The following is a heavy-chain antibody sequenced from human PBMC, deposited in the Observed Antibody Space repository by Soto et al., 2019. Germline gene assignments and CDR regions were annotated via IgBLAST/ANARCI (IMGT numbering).Heavy chain of an antibody. D-gene: IGHD6-6*01. CDR2: IYYSGST. V-gene: IGHV4-59*01. CDR3: ARDLLWQLGGFDP. CDR1: GGYISSYC. Sequence: SETLSVTCTVAGGYISSYCWSWIRQPPGKGLEWIGYIYYSGSTNYNPSLKSRVTISVDTSKNQFSLKLSSVTAADTAVYYCARDLLWQLGGFDPWGQGTLVTVSS. J-gene: IGHJ5*02.